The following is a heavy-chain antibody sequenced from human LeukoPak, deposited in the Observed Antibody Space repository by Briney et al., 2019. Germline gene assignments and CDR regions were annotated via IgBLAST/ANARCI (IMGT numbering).Heavy chain of an antibody. V-gene: IGHV1-46*01. Sequence: ASVKVSCTASGYTFTSYYMHWVRQAPGQGLEWMGIINPSGGSTSYAQKFQGRVTMTRDTSTSTVYMELSSLRSEDTAVYYCARDSNTIFGVVRGEVTGYFDYWGQGTLVTVSS. D-gene: IGHD3-3*01. CDR1: GYTFTSYY. J-gene: IGHJ4*02. CDR2: INPSGGST. CDR3: ARDSNTIFGVVRGEVTGYFDY.